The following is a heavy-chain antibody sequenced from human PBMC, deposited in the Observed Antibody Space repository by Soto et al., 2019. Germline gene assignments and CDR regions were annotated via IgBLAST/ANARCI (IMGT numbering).Heavy chain of an antibody. CDR2: VSYDGSIE. CDR1: GFTFSSYA. V-gene: IGHV3-30*04. CDR3: AKDLYYSDFSLDAS. Sequence: EHLVESGGGVVQPGRSLRLSCTGSGFTFSSYAMHWVRLAPGKGLEWVAVVSYDGSIENYADSVRGRFTISRDNSKNTVFLQMNSLRVQDTVVYYRAKDLYYSDFSLDASLGQGTLVTVSS. J-gene: IGHJ5*02. D-gene: IGHD3-16*01.